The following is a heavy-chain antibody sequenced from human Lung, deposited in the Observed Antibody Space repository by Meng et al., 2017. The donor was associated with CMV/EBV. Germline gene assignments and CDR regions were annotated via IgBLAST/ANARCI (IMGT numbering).Heavy chain of an antibody. CDR1: GYSITNHIW. Sequence: GQLRGAGPALARPLETPSLTCAVSGYSITNHIWWAWVRQPPGKGLEWIGEIPHRGSSAYNPSLKSRVSMSIDKSKNQFSLKLTSVTAADTAVYHCLRRSGGSVWGQGTLVTVSS. CDR2: IPHRGSS. J-gene: IGHJ1*01. D-gene: IGHD3-10*01. V-gene: IGHV4-4*03. CDR3: LRRSGGSV.